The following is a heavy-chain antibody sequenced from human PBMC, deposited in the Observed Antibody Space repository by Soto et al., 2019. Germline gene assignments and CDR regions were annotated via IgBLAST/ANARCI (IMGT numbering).Heavy chain of an antibody. D-gene: IGHD2-15*01. J-gene: IGHJ6*03. V-gene: IGHV3-23*01. Sequence: GGSLRLSCAASGFTFSSYAMSWVRQAPGKGLEWVSAISGSGGSTYYADSVKGRFTISRDNSKNRLYLKMNSLRAEDKAVYYCAKDVLYCSGGSCYSMGYYMDVWGKGTTVTVSS. CDR1: GFTFSSYA. CDR2: ISGSGGST. CDR3: AKDVLYCSGGSCYSMGYYMDV.